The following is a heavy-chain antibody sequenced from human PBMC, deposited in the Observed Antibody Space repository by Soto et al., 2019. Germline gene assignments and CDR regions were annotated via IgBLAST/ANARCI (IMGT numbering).Heavy chain of an antibody. CDR3: ARGSLDYSTLRGAFDI. D-gene: IGHD2-21*01. CDR1: GFTFSSYG. V-gene: IGHV3-33*01. CDR2: IWYDGSNK. Sequence: GGSLRLSCAASGFTFSSYGMHWVRQAPGKGLEWVAVIWYDGSNKYYADSVKGRFTISRDNSKNTLYLQMNSLRAEDTAVYYCARGSLDYSTLRGAFDIWGQGTMVTVSS. J-gene: IGHJ3*02.